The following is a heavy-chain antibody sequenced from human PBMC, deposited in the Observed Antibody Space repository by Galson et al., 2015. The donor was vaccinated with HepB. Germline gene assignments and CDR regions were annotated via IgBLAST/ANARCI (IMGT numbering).Heavy chain of an antibody. J-gene: IGHJ3*02. Sequence: SVKVSCKASGYTFTSYAMNWVRQAPGQGLEWMGWINTNTGNPTYAQGFTGRFVFSLDTSVSTAYLQISSLKAEDTAVYYCARVGTTVHNWYAFDIWGQGTMVTVSS. CDR1: GYTFTSYA. CDR3: ARVGTTVHNWYAFDI. V-gene: IGHV7-4-1*02. D-gene: IGHD4-17*01. CDR2: INTNTGNP.